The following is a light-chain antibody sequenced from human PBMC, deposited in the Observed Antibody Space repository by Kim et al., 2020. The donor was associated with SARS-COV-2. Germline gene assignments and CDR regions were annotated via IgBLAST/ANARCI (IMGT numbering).Light chain of an antibody. J-gene: IGLJ2*01. CDR3: QVWDSSTVV. V-gene: IGLV3-9*01. CDR1: TIGSKN. Sequence: SVALGQTARITCGGNTIGSKNVPGYQQKPGQAPVLVIYRDSNRPSGIPERFSGSNSGNTATLTISRAQAGDEADYYCQVWDSSTVVFGGGTQLTVL. CDR2: RDS.